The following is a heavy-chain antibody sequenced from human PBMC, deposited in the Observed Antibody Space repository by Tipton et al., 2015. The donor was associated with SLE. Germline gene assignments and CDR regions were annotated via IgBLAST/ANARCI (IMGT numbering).Heavy chain of an antibody. CDR1: GGSISSYY. D-gene: IGHD3-16*01. CDR3: ARVGGGYYYYYMDV. CDR2: IYYSGST. J-gene: IGHJ6*03. Sequence: TLSLTRTVSGGSISSYYWSWVRQPPGKGLGWIGYIYYSGSTNYNPSLKSRVTISVDTSKNQISLKLSSVTAADTAVYYCARVGGGYYYYYMDVWGKGTTVTVSS. V-gene: IGHV4-59*01.